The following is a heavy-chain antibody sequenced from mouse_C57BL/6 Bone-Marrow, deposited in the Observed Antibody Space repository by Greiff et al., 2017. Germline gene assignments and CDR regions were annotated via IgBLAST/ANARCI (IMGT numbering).Heavy chain of an antibody. CDR2: IDPNRGGT. CDR1: GYTFTSYW. V-gene: IGHV1-72*01. Sequence: VQLQQPGAELVKPGASVKLSCKASGYTFTSYWMHWVKQRPGRGLEWIGRIDPNRGGTKYNEKFKSKATLTVDKPSSTAYLQLSSLTSEDAAVYYCARCTEGYSNSFDYWGQGTNLTVSS. J-gene: IGHJ2*01. D-gene: IGHD2-5*01. CDR3: ARCTEGYSNSFDY.